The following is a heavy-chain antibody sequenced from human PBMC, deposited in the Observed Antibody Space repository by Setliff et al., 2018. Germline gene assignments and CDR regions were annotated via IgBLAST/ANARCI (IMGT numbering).Heavy chain of an antibody. CDR1: GASISSGDYH. CDR3: ARVVPYQYMDV. Sequence: ASETLSLTCTVSGASISSGDYHWGWIRQPPGTGLEWIATMYYSGSTYYNPSLKSRVTMAVDTVKNQFSLKLRSVTAADTALYYCARVVPYQYMDVWGKGTTVTVSS. J-gene: IGHJ6*03. CDR2: MYYSGST. D-gene: IGHD2-2*01. V-gene: IGHV4-39*07.